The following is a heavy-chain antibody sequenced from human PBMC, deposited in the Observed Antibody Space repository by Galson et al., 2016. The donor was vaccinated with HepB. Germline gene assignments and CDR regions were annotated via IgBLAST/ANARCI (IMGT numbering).Heavy chain of an antibody. J-gene: IGHJ4*02. CDR1: GFTFNTYS. CDR2: ISGTSTYI. V-gene: IGHV3-21*01. D-gene: IGHD3-9*01. Sequence: ASGFTFNTYSMNWVRQAPGKGLEWVSSISGTSTYIYYADSVKGRFTISRDNAKNSLYLQMNNVRAEDTAVYYCARDLRGMIRFFDWSTHFDSWGQGTLVTVSS. CDR3: ARDLRGMIRFFDWSTHFDS.